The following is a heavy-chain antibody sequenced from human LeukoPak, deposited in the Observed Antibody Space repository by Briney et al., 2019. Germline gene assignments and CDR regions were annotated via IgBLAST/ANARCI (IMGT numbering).Heavy chain of an antibody. CDR1: GFTFSSYA. D-gene: IGHD3-22*01. Sequence: GGSLRLSCAASGFTFSSYAMHWVRQAPGKGLEWVAVIWHDGGKRYYAESVKGRFTISRDNSKNTLYLQMTTLRAEDTAVYYCARDADTSEFFSWLDLWGQGTLVTVSS. CDR3: ARDADTSEFFSWLDL. V-gene: IGHV3-33*08. J-gene: IGHJ5*02. CDR2: IWHDGGKR.